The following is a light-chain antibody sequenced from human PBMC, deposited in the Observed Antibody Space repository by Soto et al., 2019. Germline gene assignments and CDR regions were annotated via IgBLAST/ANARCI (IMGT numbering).Light chain of an antibody. CDR2: EGS. Sequence: QSAVAHPASASGAPGQSITICCTGASSDVGSYNLVSWYQQPPGKARNLMIYEGSKRPSGVSNRFSGSKSGNTASLTISWLQAVDEADYYCCSYAGRSTYAFGTETK. J-gene: IGLJ1*01. V-gene: IGLV2-23*01. CDR3: CSYAGRSTYA. CDR1: SSDVGSYNL.